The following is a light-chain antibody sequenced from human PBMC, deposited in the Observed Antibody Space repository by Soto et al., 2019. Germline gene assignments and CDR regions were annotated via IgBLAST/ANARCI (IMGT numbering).Light chain of an antibody. V-gene: IGKV3-15*01. Sequence: EIVMTQSPGTLSLSPGERATLSCRASQSVSSNLAWYQQLPGQAPRLLIYGASTRATGIPARFSGGGSATEFTLAISSLQTEEFGVYYCQQYNDWPQTFGLGTKVEIK. J-gene: IGKJ1*01. CDR1: QSVSSN. CDR2: GAS. CDR3: QQYNDWPQT.